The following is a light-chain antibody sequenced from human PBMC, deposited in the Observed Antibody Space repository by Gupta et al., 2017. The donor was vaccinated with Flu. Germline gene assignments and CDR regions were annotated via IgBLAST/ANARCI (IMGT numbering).Light chain of an antibody. CDR3: SSHTVSDTFV. V-gene: IGLV2-8*01. Sequence: QSALTQPPSASGSPGQSITISCTGTSSDIGAYKYVSWHQQHAGKAPKLIIYEVTKRPSGVPDRFSGSKSGNTASLTVSGLQAEDEGDYYCSSHTVSDTFVFGTGTAVTVL. J-gene: IGLJ1*01. CDR1: SSDIGAYKY. CDR2: EVT.